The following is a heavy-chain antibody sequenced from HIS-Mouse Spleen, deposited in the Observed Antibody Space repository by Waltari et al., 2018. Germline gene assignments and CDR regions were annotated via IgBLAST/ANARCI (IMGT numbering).Heavy chain of an antibody. J-gene: IGHJ4*02. V-gene: IGHV3-15*01. CDR3: TTVDY. CDR1: GFTFSNAW. Sequence: EVQLVESGGGLVKPGGSLRLSCAASGFTFSNAWMSWVRQAPGKGLEWVGRSKSKTDGGTTDDAAPVKGRFTISRDDSKNTLYLQMNSLKTEDTAVYYCTTVDYWGQGTLVTVSS. CDR2: SKSKTDGGTT.